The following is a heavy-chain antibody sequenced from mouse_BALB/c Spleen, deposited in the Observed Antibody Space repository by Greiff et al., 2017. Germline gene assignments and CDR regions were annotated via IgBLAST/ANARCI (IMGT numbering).Heavy chain of an antibody. D-gene: IGHD1-1*01. CDR2: IDPANGNT. V-gene: IGHV14-3*02. J-gene: IGHJ1*01. CDR3: APPYYGSSYWYFDV. Sequence: VQLKQSGAELVKPGASVKLSCTASGFNIKDTYMHWVKQRPEQGLEWIGRIDPANGNTKYDPKFQGKATITADTSSNTAYLQLSSLTSEDTAVYYCAPPYYGSSYWYFDVWGAGTTVTVSS. CDR1: GFNIKDTY.